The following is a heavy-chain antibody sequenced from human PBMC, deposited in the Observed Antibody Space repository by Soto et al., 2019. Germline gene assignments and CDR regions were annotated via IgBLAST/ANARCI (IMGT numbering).Heavy chain of an antibody. Sequence: QVQLVESGGCLVQPGGSLRLSCAASGFTFSDYYMSWIRQAPGKGLQWVAYISGSGSTIYYADSVQGRFTLSRDNAKKSLYLRMNSLTAEDTAVYFCARIGASEDAFDIWGQGTLATVSS. CDR1: GFTFSDYY. CDR3: ARIGASEDAFDI. D-gene: IGHD6-6*01. V-gene: IGHV3-11*01. J-gene: IGHJ3*02. CDR2: ISGSGSTI.